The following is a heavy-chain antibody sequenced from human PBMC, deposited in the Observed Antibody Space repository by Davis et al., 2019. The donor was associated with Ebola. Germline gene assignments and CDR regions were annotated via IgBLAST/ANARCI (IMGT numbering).Heavy chain of an antibody. V-gene: IGHV3-23*01. CDR1: GFTFSSYA. J-gene: IGHJ6*03. D-gene: IGHD2-2*01. CDR2: ISGSGGST. CDR3: ARVQDQLLYYYYYYMDV. Sequence: GESLKISCAASGFTFSSYAMSWVRQAPGKGLEWVSAISGSGGSTYYADSVKGRFTISRDNSKNTLYLQMNSLRAEDTAVYYCARVQDQLLYYYYYYMDVWGKGTTVTVSS.